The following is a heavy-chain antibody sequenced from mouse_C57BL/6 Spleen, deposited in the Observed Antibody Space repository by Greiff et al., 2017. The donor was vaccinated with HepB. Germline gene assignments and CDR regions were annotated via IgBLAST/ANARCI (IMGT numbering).Heavy chain of an antibody. V-gene: IGHV5-4*01. Sequence: DVQLVESGGGLVKPGGSLKLSCAASGFTFSSYAMSWVRQTPEKRLEWVATISDGGSYTYYPDNVKGRFTISRDNAKNNLYLQMSHLKSEDTAMYYCARDHGYDDFGNFDYWGQGTTLTVSS. CDR2: ISDGGSYT. CDR3: ARDHGYDDFGNFDY. D-gene: IGHD2-2*01. J-gene: IGHJ2*01. CDR1: GFTFSSYA.